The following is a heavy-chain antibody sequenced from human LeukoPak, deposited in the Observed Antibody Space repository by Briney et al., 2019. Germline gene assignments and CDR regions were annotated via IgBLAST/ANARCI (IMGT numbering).Heavy chain of an antibody. CDR2: IWYDGSNK. D-gene: IGHD6-19*01. V-gene: IGHV3-33*06. CDR1: GFTFRNYG. Sequence: GRSLRLSCAASGFTFRNYGMHWVRQAPGKGLEWVAVIWYDGSNKYYADSVEGRFTISRDNSKNTLQLQMNSLRAEDTAAYYCAKDLIWLAYYFDYWGQGTLVTVSS. J-gene: IGHJ4*02. CDR3: AKDLIWLAYYFDY.